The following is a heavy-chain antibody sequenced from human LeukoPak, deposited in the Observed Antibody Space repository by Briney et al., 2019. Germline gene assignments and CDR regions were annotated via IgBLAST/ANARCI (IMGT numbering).Heavy chain of an antibody. CDR3: VRESEYYFDHSASFDY. CDR1: GFTFTAYL. CDR2: MSSDGNAM. Sequence: PGGSLILSCAASGFTFTAYLIHWVRQAPGKGLEWVAVMSSDGNAMFYADSVKGRFTISRDNSKNTLYLQMNSLRAEDTAVYYCVRESEYYFDHSASFDYWGQGTLVTVSS. V-gene: IGHV3-30-3*01. D-gene: IGHD3-22*01. J-gene: IGHJ4*02.